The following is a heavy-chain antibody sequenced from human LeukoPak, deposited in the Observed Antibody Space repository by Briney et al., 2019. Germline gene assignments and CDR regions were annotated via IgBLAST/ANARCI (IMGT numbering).Heavy chain of an antibody. CDR2: IIPIFGTA. Sequence: SVKVSCKASGGTFSSYAISWVRQAPGQGLEWMGGIIPIFGTANYAQKFQGRVTITADESTSTAYMELSSLRSEDTAVYYCARDQSGDIRVDFDYWGQGTLVTVSS. D-gene: IGHD2-15*01. J-gene: IGHJ4*02. V-gene: IGHV1-69*13. CDR3: ARDQSGDIRVDFDY. CDR1: GGTFSSYA.